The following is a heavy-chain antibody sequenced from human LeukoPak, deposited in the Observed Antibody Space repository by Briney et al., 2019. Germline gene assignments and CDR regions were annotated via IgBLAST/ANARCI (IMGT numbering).Heavy chain of an antibody. J-gene: IGHJ4*02. V-gene: IGHV3-30*18. CDR3: AKDDVAIVVVPAAAFDY. D-gene: IGHD2-2*01. CDR1: GFTFSSYG. Sequence: GRSLRLSCAASGFTFSSYGMHWVRQAPGKGLEWVAVISYDGSNKYYADSVKGRFTISRDNSKNTLYLQMNSLRAEETAVYYCAKDDVAIVVVPAAAFDYWGQGTLVTVSS. CDR2: ISYDGSNK.